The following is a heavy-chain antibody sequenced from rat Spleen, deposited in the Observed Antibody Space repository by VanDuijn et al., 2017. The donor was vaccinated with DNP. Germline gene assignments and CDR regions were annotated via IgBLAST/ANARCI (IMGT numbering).Heavy chain of an antibody. CDR3: ARHAINNYDY. D-gene: IGHD1-10*01. Sequence: EVQLVESGGGLVQPGRSLKLSCAASGFTFSNYGMAWVRQAPGKGLEWVASINTDGGSTYYPDSVKGRFTISRDNARSTLYLQMDSLRSEDTATYYCARHAINNYDYWGQGVMVTVSS. J-gene: IGHJ2*01. CDR1: GFTFSNYG. V-gene: IGHV5S13*01. CDR2: INTDGGST.